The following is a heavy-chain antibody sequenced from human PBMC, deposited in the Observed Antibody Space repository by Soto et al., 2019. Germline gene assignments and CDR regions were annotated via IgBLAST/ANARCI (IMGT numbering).Heavy chain of an antibody. Sequence: SETLSLTCTVSGDSLSTYFWSWIRQPPGKGLEWIGYISYSATPNYNPALKSRVIISVDTSKNQFSLKLNSVTAADTALYYCARGSVGSGCKFDFWGQGILVTVSS. CDR3: ARGSVGSGCKFDF. J-gene: IGHJ4*02. D-gene: IGHD3-22*01. CDR2: ISYSATP. V-gene: IGHV4-59*01. CDR1: GDSLSTYF.